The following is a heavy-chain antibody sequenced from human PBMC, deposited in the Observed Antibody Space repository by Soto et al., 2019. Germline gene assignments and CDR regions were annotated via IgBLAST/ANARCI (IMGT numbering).Heavy chain of an antibody. J-gene: IGHJ6*02. Sequence: QVQLVQSGAEVKKPGSSVNVSCKASGDTFSSYAISWVRQAPGQGLEWMGGIIRIFGTANYAQKFRGRVTITADESTSTAYMELSSLRSEDTAVYYCARDGSGYRSRASPMDVWGQATTVTASS. V-gene: IGHV1-69*01. CDR1: GDTFSSYA. D-gene: IGHD3-22*01. CDR2: IIRIFGTA. CDR3: ARDGSGYRSRASPMDV.